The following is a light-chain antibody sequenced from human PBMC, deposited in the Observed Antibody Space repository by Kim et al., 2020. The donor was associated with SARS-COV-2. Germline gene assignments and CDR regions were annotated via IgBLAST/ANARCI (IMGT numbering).Light chain of an antibody. CDR2: GAS. V-gene: IGKV3-20*01. Sequence: SPGERATLSCRASQSVTSNYIAWYQQKPGQAPRPLISGASSRATGIPDRFSGSGSGADFTLTISRLEPEDFAVYYCQQYGNSPFTFGPGTKVDIK. CDR3: QQYGNSPFT. CDR1: QSVTSNY. J-gene: IGKJ3*01.